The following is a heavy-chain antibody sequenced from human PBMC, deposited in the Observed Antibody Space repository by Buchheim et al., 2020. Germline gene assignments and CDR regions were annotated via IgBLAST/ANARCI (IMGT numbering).Heavy chain of an antibody. J-gene: IGHJ5*02. V-gene: IGHV3-23*01. CDR1: GFTFSSYA. Sequence: EVQLLESGGGLVQPGGSLRLSCAASGFTFSSYAMSWVRQAPGKGLEWVSAISGSGGSTYYADSVKGRFTISRDNSQNKLYLQMNSLRAEDTAVYYCAKVAYYYDSSGYYYVNWFDPWGQGTL. CDR3: AKVAYYYDSSGYYYVNWFDP. CDR2: ISGSGGST. D-gene: IGHD3-22*01.